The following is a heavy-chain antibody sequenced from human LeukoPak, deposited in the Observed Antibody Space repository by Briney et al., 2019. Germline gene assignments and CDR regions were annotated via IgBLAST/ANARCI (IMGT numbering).Heavy chain of an antibody. Sequence: ASVKVSSKASGYTFTSYGISWVRQAAGQGLEWMGWISAYNGNTNYAQKLQGRVTMTTDTSTSTAYLELRSLRSDDTAVYFCAREGTYYYGSGTYYYGMDVWGQGTTVTVSS. CDR3: AREGTYYYGSGTYYYGMDV. D-gene: IGHD3-10*01. CDR1: GYTFTSYG. V-gene: IGHV1-18*01. CDR2: ISAYNGNT. J-gene: IGHJ6*02.